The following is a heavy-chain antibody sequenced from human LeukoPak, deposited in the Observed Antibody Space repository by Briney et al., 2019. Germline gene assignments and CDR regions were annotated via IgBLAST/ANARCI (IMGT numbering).Heavy chain of an antibody. CDR1: VLTFTSYV. CDR2: ISGSGGST. V-gene: IGHV3-23*01. J-gene: IGHJ5*02. Sequence: GGSLSLSCAASVLTFTSYVMSWARQAPAKGMEWVSGISGSGGSTNYADSVKGRFTISRDNSKNTLYLQMNSLRAEDTALYYCAKTSWYCSCGSCANWFDPWGQGTLVTVSS. CDR3: AKTSWYCSCGSCANWFDP. D-gene: IGHD2-15*01.